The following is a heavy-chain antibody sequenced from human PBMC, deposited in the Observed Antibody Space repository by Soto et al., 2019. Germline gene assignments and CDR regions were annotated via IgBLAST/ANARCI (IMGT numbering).Heavy chain of an antibody. CDR3: ARHSSSSSYWHSGNWFDL. D-gene: IGHD6-19*01. CDR1: GYSFTNYW. V-gene: IGHV5-51*01. CDR2: IYPADSDT. J-gene: IGHJ5*02. Sequence: GESLKISCKGSGYSFTNYWIGWVRQIPGKGLEWMGIIYPADSDTTYSTSFQGQVTISAANYIRTAYLQWSSLKTSDTAMYYCARHSSSSSYWHSGNWFDLWGQGTLVTVSS.